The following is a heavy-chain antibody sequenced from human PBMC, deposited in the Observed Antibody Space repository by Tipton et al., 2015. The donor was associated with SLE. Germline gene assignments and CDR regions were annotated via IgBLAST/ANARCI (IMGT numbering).Heavy chain of an antibody. V-gene: IGHV4-34*01. Sequence: AGLVKPSETLSLTCAVYGGSFSGYYWTWIRQPPGKGLEWIGEINHSGSTNYNPSLKSRVTISVDTSKNQFSLKLSSVTAADTAVYYCARRSITIFGVVIFNWFDPWGQGTLVTVSS. D-gene: IGHD3-3*01. J-gene: IGHJ5*02. CDR2: INHSGST. CDR1: GGSFSGYY. CDR3: ARRSITIFGVVIFNWFDP.